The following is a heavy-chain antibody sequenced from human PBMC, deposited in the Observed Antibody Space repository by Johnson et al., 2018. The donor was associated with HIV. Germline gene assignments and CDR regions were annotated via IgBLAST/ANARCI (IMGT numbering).Heavy chain of an antibody. CDR2: ISYDGSNK. J-gene: IGHJ3*02. D-gene: IGHD2-15*01. CDR3: AKGGRGLAFDI. Sequence: VQLVESGGGVVRPGGSLRLSCAASGFTFSSYAMHWVRQAPGKGLEWVACISYDGSNKHYAGSVKGRFTISRDNSKNTLYLQMNSLSAEDTAVYYCAKGGRGLAFDIWGQGTMVTVSS. V-gene: IGHV3-30*04. CDR1: GFTFSSYA.